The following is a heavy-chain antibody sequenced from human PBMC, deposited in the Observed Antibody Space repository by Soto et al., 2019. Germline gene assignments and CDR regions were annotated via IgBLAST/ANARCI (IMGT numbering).Heavy chain of an antibody. V-gene: IGHV3-23*01. CDR1: GFTFRNYA. CDR2: ITTSGDTT. J-gene: IGHJ4*02. CDR3: AKQYCSTTSCYIFDF. D-gene: IGHD2-2*02. Sequence: EVQLLESGGGLVQPGGSLRLSCAASGFTFRNYALSWVRQAPGRGLEWVSGITTSGDTTFYADSVKGRFTISRDNSKNTLYLQMNSLRAEDTAVYYCAKQYCSTTSCYIFDFWGQGTLVTVSS.